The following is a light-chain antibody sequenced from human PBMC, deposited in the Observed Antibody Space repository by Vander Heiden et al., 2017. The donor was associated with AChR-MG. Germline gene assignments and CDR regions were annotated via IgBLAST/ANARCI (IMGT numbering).Light chain of an antibody. CDR1: QGISSA. J-gene: IGKJ4*01. Sequence: AIQLTQSPSSLSASVGDRVTITCRASQGISSALAWYQQNPGKAPKLLIYDASSLESGVPSRFSGSGSGTDFTLTISTLQPEDFATYYCQQVNSYPLTFGGGTKVEIK. CDR2: DAS. V-gene: IGKV1-13*02. CDR3: QQVNSYPLT.